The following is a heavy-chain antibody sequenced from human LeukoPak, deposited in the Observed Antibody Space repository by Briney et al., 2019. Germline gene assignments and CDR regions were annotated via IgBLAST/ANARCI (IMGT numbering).Heavy chain of an antibody. J-gene: IGHJ5*02. CDR2: INTNNGNT. V-gene: IGHV1-18*01. CDR3: ARVLATTGGNWFDP. CDR1: GYTFTNYA. D-gene: IGHD1/OR15-1a*01. Sequence: GASVKVSCKASGYTFTNYAISWVRQAPGQGPEWMGWINTNNGNTNYAQNLQGRVTMTTDTSTSTAYMELRSLRSDDTAVYYCARVLATTGGNWFDPWGQGTLVTVSS.